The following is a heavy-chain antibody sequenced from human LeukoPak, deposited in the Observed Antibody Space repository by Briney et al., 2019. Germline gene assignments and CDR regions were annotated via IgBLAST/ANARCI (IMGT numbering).Heavy chain of an antibody. J-gene: IGHJ4*02. V-gene: IGHV1-2*02. Sequence: ASVKVSCKASGYTFTGYYMHWVRQAPGQGLEWMGWINPNSGGTNYAQKFQGRVTMTSDTSVSSAYMELSRLRSDDTAVYYCARASSPYSSSWYYFDYWGQGTLVTVSS. D-gene: IGHD6-13*01. CDR2: INPNSGGT. CDR1: GYTFTGYY. CDR3: ARASSPYSSSWYYFDY.